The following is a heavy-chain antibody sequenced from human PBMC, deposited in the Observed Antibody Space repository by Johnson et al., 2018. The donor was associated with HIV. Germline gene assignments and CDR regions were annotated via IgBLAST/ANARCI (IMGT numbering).Heavy chain of an antibody. D-gene: IGHD6-13*01. Sequence: VQLVESGGGVVQPGRSLRLSCAASGFTFSNYAMHWVRQAPGKGLEWVAVISYDGSNKYYADSVKGRFTISRDNSKNTLYLQMNSLRAEDTAVYYCARARDRSSSRDACDIWGQGTMVTVSS. CDR3: ARARDRSSSRDACDI. CDR1: GFTFSNYA. CDR2: ISYDGSNK. J-gene: IGHJ3*02. V-gene: IGHV3-30-3*01.